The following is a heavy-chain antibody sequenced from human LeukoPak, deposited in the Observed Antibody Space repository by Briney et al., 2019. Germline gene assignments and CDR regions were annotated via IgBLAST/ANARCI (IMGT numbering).Heavy chain of an antibody. CDR1: GYSISSGYY. CDR3: ARDGRLSFDY. V-gene: IGHV4-38-2*02. CDR2: IYHSGST. D-gene: IGHD2-15*01. J-gene: IGHJ4*02. Sequence: PSETLSLTCTVSGYSISSGYYWGWIRQPPGKGLEWIGSIYHSGSTYYNPSLKSRVTISVDTSKNQFSLKLSSVTAADTAVYYCARDGRLSFDYWGQGTLVTVSS.